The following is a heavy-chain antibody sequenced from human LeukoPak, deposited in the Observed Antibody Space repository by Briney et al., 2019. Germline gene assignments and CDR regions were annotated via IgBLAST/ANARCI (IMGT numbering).Heavy chain of an antibody. Sequence: NPGGSPRLSCAASGFTFSSYEMTWVRQAPGKGLEWVSYISSSGSTIYYADSVKGRFTISRDNAKNSLYLQMNSLRAEDTAVYYCARGSYLGSSWDYWGQGTLVTVSS. CDR2: ISSSGSTI. CDR1: GFTFSSYE. V-gene: IGHV3-48*03. D-gene: IGHD6-13*01. CDR3: ARGSYLGSSWDY. J-gene: IGHJ4*02.